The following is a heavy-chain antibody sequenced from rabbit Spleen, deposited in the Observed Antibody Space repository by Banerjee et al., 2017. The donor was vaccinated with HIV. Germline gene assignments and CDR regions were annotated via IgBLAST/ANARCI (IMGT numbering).Heavy chain of an antibody. Sequence: QSLEESGGDLVKPGASLTLTCTASGFSFSAGYYMCWVRQAPGKGLQWIACINTYTGKPVYASWAKGRFTISKSSSTTVTLQMTSLTAADTATYFCARDSSGDNGYYMWGPGTLVTVS. CDR2: INTYTGKP. V-gene: IGHV1S40*01. CDR1: GFSFSAGYY. D-gene: IGHD1-1*01. CDR3: ARDSSGDNGYYM. J-gene: IGHJ4*01.